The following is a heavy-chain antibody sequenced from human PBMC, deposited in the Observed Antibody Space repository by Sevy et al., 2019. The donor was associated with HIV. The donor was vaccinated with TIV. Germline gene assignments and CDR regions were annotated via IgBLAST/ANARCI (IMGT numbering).Heavy chain of an antibody. CDR1: GFPFSNFW. V-gene: IGHV3-7*01. D-gene: IGHD2-15*01. CDR2: IKEDGSEK. J-gene: IGHJ5*02. Sequence: GGSLRLSCAASGFPFSNFWMTWVRQAPGKGLEWVANIKEDGSEKDYVDSVKGRFTISRDNAKNSLYLQMSSLRAEDTAIYYSARAHTICGGGRCYPGWFDPWGQGTLVTVSS. CDR3: ARAHTICGGGRCYPGWFDP.